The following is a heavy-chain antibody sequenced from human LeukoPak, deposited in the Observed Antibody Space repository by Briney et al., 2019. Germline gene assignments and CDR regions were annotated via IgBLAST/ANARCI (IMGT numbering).Heavy chain of an antibody. D-gene: IGHD3-10*01. CDR3: ARFVGSDYTGSFDL. CDR1: GFSFSSYG. CDR2: IWYDGNNP. J-gene: IGHJ4*02. V-gene: IGHV3-33*01. Sequence: GTSLRLSCAGSGFSFSSYGMHWVRQAPGKGLEWLGYIWYDGNNPDYVDPVKGRFTISRDNSKNTVYLQMNSLRAEDTAVYHCARFVGSDYTGSFDLWGQGTPVTVSS.